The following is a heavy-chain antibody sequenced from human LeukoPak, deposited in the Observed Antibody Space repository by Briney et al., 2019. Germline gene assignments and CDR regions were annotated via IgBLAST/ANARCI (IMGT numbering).Heavy chain of an antibody. D-gene: IGHD3-10*01. Sequence: SETLSLTCTVSGGSITSTSYYWGWIRQPPGKGLEWIGNIYYSGSTFYNPSLKSRVSISIDTSKNQFSLKMSSVTAADTAVYYCARAGGFTMVRGPVNNWFDPWGRGTLVIVSS. CDR3: ARAGGFTMVRGPVNNWFDP. V-gene: IGHV4-39*07. CDR1: GGSITSTSYY. CDR2: IYYSGST. J-gene: IGHJ5*02.